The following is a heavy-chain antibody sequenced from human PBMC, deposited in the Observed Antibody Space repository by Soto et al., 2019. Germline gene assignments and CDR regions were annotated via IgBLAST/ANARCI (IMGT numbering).Heavy chain of an antibody. D-gene: IGHD2-2*01. Sequence: PSETLSLTCAVYGGSFSGYYWSWIRQPPGKGLEWIGEINHSGSTNYNPSLKSRVTISVDTSKNQFSLKLSSVTAADTAVYYCARGRRDIVVVPAADGWFDPWGQGTLVTVSS. J-gene: IGHJ5*02. CDR3: ARGRRDIVVVPAADGWFDP. CDR2: INHSGST. CDR1: GGSFSGYY. V-gene: IGHV4-34*01.